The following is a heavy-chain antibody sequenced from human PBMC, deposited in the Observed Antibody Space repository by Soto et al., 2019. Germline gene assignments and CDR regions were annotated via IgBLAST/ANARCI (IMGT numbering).Heavy chain of an antibody. J-gene: IGHJ6*02. CDR2: IYSTGIT. D-gene: IGHD3-22*01. CDR1: GASISTYY. V-gene: IGHV4-59*03. Sequence: QVQPQDSGPGLVKPSETLSLACTVSGASISTYYYSWIRQAPGKALERIGYIYSTGITNYNPSLESRFTISQDASKNPLSLTMPSVPAADTAVYYWAITRVENHYYCGRDVWGQGTTVTVSS. CDR3: AITRVENHYYCGRDV.